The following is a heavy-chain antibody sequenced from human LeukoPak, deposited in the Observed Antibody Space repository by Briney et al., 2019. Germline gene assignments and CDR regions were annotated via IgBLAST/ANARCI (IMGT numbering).Heavy chain of an antibody. D-gene: IGHD5-18*01. CDR3: AKDMVAMVFDY. V-gene: IGHV3-21*01. Sequence: GGSLRLSCAASGFTFSSYSMNWVRQAPGKGLEWVSSISSSSSYIYYADSVKGRFTISRDNAKNSLYLQMNSLRAEDTAVYYCAKDMVAMVFDYWGQGTLVTVSS. J-gene: IGHJ4*02. CDR1: GFTFSSYS. CDR2: ISSSSSYI.